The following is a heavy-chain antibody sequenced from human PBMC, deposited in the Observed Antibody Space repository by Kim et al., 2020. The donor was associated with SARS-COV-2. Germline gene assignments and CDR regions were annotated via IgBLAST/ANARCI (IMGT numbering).Heavy chain of an antibody. CDR2: IYPGDSDT. D-gene: IGHD3-22*01. CDR1: GYSFTSYW. CDR3: ARTPYYYDSSGYPGLFDY. V-gene: IGHV5-51*01. Sequence: GESLKISCKGSGYSFTSYWIGWVRQMPGKCLEWMGIIYPGDSDTRYSPSFQGQVTISADKSISTAYLQWSSLKASDTAMYYCARTPYYYDSSGYPGLFDYWGQGSLVTVSS. J-gene: IGHJ4*02.